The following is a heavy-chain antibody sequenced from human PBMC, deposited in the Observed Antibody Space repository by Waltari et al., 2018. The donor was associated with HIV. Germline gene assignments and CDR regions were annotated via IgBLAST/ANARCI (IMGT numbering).Heavy chain of an antibody. CDR1: GYTFINFD. CDR3: ARNSSGKGNRYFYYGLDV. CDR2: MNPNSGNT. V-gene: IGHV1-8*02. J-gene: IGHJ6*02. Sequence: QVHLVQSGPEVKRPGASVKISCKAYGYTFINFDVNWVRQAAGQGPEWLGWMNPNSGNTASPYIFGERVTMTRDVSTDTAYMEMSGLTPEDTAIYYCARNSSGKGNRYFYYGLDVWGQGTPVTV. D-gene: IGHD3-22*01.